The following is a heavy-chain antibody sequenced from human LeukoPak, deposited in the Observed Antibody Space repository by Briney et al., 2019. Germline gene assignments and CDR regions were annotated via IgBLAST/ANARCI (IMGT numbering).Heavy chain of an antibody. CDR3: ARDMSGGWYYFDY. D-gene: IGHD6-19*01. J-gene: IGHJ4*02. V-gene: IGHV3-53*01. Sequence: GGSLGLSCAASGFTVSSNYMSWVRQAPGKGLEWVSVIYSGGSTYYADSVKGRFTISRDNSKNTLYLQMNSLRAEDTAVYYCARDMSGGWYYFDYWGQGTLVTVSS. CDR1: GFTVSSNY. CDR2: IYSGGST.